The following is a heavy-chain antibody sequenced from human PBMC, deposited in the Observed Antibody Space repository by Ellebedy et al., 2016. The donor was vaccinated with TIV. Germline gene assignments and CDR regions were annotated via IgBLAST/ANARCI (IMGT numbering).Heavy chain of an antibody. J-gene: IGHJ5*02. D-gene: IGHD3-10*01. V-gene: IGHV1-18*04. CDR1: GYTFSNYG. CDR2: ISAYNGNT. Sequence: AASVKVSCKASGYTFSNYGITWVRQPPGQGLEWMGWISAYNGNTIYAQKFQARVTMTTDTSTSTAYLEMRGLRSDDTGVFYCSRDWPHYESGTVKDWFDAWGQGTLVIVSS. CDR3: SRDWPHYESGTVKDWFDA.